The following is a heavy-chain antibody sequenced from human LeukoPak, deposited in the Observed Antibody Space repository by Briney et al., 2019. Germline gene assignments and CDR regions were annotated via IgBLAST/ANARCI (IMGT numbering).Heavy chain of an antibody. CDR1: GFTFDDYA. D-gene: IGHD5-18*01. CDR3: AKVGRGYSYGPFDY. CDR2: ISWNSGSI. Sequence: GGSLRLSCAASGFTFDDYAMHWVRQAPGKGLEWVSGISWNSGSIDYADSVKGRFTISRDNAKNSLYLQMNSLRAEDTASYYCAKVGRGYSYGPFDYWGQGTLVTVSS. J-gene: IGHJ4*02. V-gene: IGHV3-9*01.